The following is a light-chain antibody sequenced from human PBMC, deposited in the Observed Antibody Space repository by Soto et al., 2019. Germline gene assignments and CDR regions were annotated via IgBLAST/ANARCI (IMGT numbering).Light chain of an antibody. J-gene: IGLJ1*01. Sequence: QSVLTQPASVSGSPGQSITISCTGTSNDVGGYDYVSWYQQHPGKAPKVIIYEVTNRPSGVSSRFSGSKSGNTASLTISGLHADDEADYYCSSYTGSSGRVFGTGTKLTVL. V-gene: IGLV2-14*01. CDR2: EVT. CDR3: SSYTGSSGRV. CDR1: SNDVGGYDY.